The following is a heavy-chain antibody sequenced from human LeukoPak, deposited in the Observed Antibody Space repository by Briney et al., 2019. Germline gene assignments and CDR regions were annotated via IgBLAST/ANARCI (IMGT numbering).Heavy chain of an antibody. CDR2: ISYSGST. J-gene: IGHJ3*02. V-gene: IGHV4-59*01. CDR3: ARGFDGPNAFDI. CDR1: GGSFTPYY. D-gene: IGHD3-9*01. Sequence: SETLTLTCTVSGGSFTPYYWSWIRQPPGKGLEWIGHISYSGSTNYNPSLKSRVTVSIDTSKNQVSLKLSSMTAADTAVYYCARGFDGPNAFDIWGQGTMVTVSS.